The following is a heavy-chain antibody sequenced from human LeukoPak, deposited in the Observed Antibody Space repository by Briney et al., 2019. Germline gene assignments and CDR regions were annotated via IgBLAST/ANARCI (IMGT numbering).Heavy chain of an antibody. CDR1: GFTFSSYA. CDR3: ARDSSAAANLVFDY. V-gene: IGHV3-30-3*01. CDR2: ISCDGSNK. Sequence: GGSLRLSCAASGFTFSSYAMHWVRQAPGKGLEWVAVISCDGSNKYYADSVKGRFTISRDNSKNTLYLQMNSLRAEDTAVYYCARDSSAAANLVFDYWGQGTLVTVSS. J-gene: IGHJ4*02. D-gene: IGHD2-2*01.